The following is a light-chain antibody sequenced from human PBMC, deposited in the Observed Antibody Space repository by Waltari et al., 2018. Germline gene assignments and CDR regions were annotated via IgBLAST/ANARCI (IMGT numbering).Light chain of an antibody. J-gene: IGKJ2*02. CDR1: QTISTY. V-gene: IGKV3-11*01. CDR3: QQRTNWPRT. Sequence: EIVLTQSPATLSLSPGEGATLSCRASQTISTYLAWYQQKAGEAPRLLIYAACERATGIPVRVSGSGAGKDITLTISSLEPEDFALDDCQQRTNWPRTFGQGTKLEIK. CDR2: AAC.